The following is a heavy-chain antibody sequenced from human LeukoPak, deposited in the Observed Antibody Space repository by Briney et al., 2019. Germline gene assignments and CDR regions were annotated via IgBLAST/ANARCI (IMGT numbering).Heavy chain of an antibody. V-gene: IGHV3-30-3*01. CDR3: ARAPTDSSGWYFDY. Sequence: PGGSLRLSCAASGFTFSSYAMHWVRQAPGKGLEWVAVISYDGSNKYYADSVKGRFTISRDNSKNTLYLQMNSLRAEDTAVYYCARAPTDSSGWYFDYWGQGTLVTVSS. CDR2: ISYDGSNK. J-gene: IGHJ4*02. CDR1: GFTFSSYA. D-gene: IGHD6-19*01.